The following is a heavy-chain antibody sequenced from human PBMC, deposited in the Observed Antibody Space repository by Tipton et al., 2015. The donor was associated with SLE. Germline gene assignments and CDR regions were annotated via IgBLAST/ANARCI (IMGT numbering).Heavy chain of an antibody. J-gene: IGHJ4*02. CDR3: ARVAPTEVFDY. D-gene: IGHD1-1*01. CDR2: FYHSGTT. Sequence: TLSLTCTVSGASISSNYYYWAWIRQPPGKGLEWIGSFYHSGTTNYNPSLKSPVTISVDTSKSQFSLKLSSVTAADTAVYYCARVAPTEVFDYWGQGTLVTVSS. CDR1: GASISSNYYY. V-gene: IGHV4-39*01.